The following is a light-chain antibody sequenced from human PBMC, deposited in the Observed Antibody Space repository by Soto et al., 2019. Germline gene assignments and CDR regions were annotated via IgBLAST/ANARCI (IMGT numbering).Light chain of an antibody. Sequence: QSVLTQPASVSGSPGQSITISCTGTSSDVGSYNLVSWYQQHPGKAPKVMIYEGSKRPSGVSNRFSGSKSGNTASLTISGLQAEDEADYYCCSYAGSSTFVFGTGT. CDR3: CSYAGSSTFV. CDR1: SSDVGSYNL. CDR2: EGS. J-gene: IGLJ1*01. V-gene: IGLV2-23*01.